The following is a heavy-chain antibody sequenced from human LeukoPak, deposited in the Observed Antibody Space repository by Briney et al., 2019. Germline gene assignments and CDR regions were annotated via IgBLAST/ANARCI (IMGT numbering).Heavy chain of an antibody. Sequence: SVTLSLTCAVYGGSFSGYYWSWIRQPPGKGLEWIGEINHSGSTNYNPSLKSRVTISVDASKNQFSLKLSSVTAADTAVYYCARDMGDYGDYVFDYWGQGTLVTVSS. CDR3: ARDMGDYGDYVFDY. J-gene: IGHJ4*02. D-gene: IGHD4-17*01. V-gene: IGHV4-34*01. CDR1: GGSFSGYY. CDR2: INHSGST.